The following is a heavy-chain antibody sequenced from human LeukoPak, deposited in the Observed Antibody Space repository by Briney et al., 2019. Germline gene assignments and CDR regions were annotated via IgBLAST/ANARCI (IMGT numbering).Heavy chain of an antibody. Sequence: GGSLRLSCAASGFTFSSYGMSWVRQAPGKGLEWVSAISGSGGSTYYADSVKGRFTISRDNSKNTLYLQMNSLRAEDTAVYYCARGMGNEGLTSWGPGTLVTVSS. D-gene: IGHD7-27*01. J-gene: IGHJ3*01. CDR2: ISGSGGST. V-gene: IGHV3-23*01. CDR3: ARGMGNEGLTS. CDR1: GFTFSSYG.